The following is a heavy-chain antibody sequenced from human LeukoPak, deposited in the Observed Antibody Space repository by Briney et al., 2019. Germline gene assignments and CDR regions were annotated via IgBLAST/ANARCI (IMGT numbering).Heavy chain of an antibody. Sequence: PGRSLRLSRAASGFTFSSYGMHWVRQAPGNGLECLAVIWYDGSNKYYADSVKGRFTISRDNSKNTLYLQMNSLRAEDTAVYYCARDRWIQSPGDLGYWGQGTLVTVSS. D-gene: IGHD5-24*01. CDR1: GFTFSSYG. CDR2: IWYDGSNK. CDR3: ARDRWIQSPGDLGY. J-gene: IGHJ4*02. V-gene: IGHV3-33*01.